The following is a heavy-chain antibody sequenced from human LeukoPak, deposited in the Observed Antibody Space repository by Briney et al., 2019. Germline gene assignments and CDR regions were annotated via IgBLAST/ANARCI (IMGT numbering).Heavy chain of an antibody. V-gene: IGHV5-51*01. CDR1: GYSFTSYW. CDR3: ARLRGKRTYVLSSADY. CDR2: IYPGDSDT. D-gene: IGHD3-16*02. J-gene: IGHJ4*02. Sequence: GESLKISCKGSGYSFTSYWIGWVRQMPGKGLEWMGIIYPGDSDTRYSPSFQGQVTISVDKSISTAYLQWSSLKASDTAMYYCARLRGKRTYVLSSADYWGQGTLVTVSS.